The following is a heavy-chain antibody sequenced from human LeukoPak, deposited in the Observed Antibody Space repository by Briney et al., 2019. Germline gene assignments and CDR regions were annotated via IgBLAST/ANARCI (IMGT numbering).Heavy chain of an antibody. CDR1: EFTVSSNY. V-gene: IGHV3-53*01. CDR2: IYSGGNT. D-gene: IGHD3-16*01. J-gene: IGHJ3*02. Sequence: PGGSLRLSCAASEFTVSSNYMSWVRQAPGKGLEWVSVIYSGGNTYYADSVKGRLTISRDNSKNTLSLQMNSLRADDTAVYYCARGGPPRDAFHIWGQGTMVTVSS. CDR3: ARGGPPRDAFHI.